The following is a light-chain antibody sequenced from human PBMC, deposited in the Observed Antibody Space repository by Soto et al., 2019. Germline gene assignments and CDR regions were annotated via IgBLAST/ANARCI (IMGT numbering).Light chain of an antibody. CDR2: STD. CDR3: LLYFGGYAI. V-gene: IGLV7-43*01. CDR1: TGAVTSGYY. J-gene: IGLJ2*01. Sequence: QAAVTQEPSLTVSPGGTVTLTCASSTGAVTSGYYPNWVQQKPGQTPRALIYSTDNKHSWTPARFSGSLLGGKAALTLSGAQPEDEAEYYCLLYFGGYAIFGGGTKLTVL.